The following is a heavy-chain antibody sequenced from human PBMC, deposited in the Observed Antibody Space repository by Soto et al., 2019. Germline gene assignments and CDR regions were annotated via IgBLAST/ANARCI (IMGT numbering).Heavy chain of an antibody. J-gene: IGHJ6*04. CDR2: INPSSGTT. V-gene: IGHV3-23*01. CDR1: GFSFSTYE. CDR3: AKGGWLDV. Sequence: EVQLLESGGGLVQPGGSLRLACDASGFSFSTYEMTWARQAPGKGLEWVAFINPSSGTTHYADSVKGRFTISRDNSKDPLYLPLTSLRVEDTAVYYCAKGGWLDVWGKGTTVTVSS. D-gene: IGHD2-15*01.